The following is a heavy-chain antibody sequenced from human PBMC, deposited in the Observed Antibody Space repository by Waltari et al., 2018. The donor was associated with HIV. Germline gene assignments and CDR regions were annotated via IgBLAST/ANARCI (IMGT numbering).Heavy chain of an antibody. CDR2: INPSSGGT. Sequence: QVQLVQSGAEVKKPGASVKVSCKASGNIFPAHYIHWARQAPGQGLEWMGWINPSSGGTNSAQKFQGRVTMTWDTSINTAYMELSGLRSDDTAVYFCARDRSIVSRHYDNAVSPYFDNWGQGTLVSVSS. D-gene: IGHD3-22*01. J-gene: IGHJ4*02. CDR3: ARDRSIVSRHYDNAVSPYFDN. V-gene: IGHV1-2*02. CDR1: GNIFPAHY.